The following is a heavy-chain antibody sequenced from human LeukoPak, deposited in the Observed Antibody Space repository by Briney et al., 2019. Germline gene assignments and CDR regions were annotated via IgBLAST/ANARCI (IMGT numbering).Heavy chain of an antibody. CDR3: ARRGYSYEIDY. CDR1: GFTFSSYW. D-gene: IGHD5-18*01. V-gene: IGHV3-74*01. Sequence: QAGGSLRLSCAASGFTFSSYWMHWVRHAPGKGLVWVSRINSDGSSTSYADSVKGRFTISRDNAKNTLYLQMNSLRAEDTAVYYCARRGYSYEIDYWGQGTLVTVSS. J-gene: IGHJ4*02. CDR2: INSDGSST.